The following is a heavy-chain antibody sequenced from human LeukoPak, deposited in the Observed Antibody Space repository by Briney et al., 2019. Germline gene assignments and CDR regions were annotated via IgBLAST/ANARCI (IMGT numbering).Heavy chain of an antibody. CDR2: TRQDGREK. D-gene: IGHD6-19*01. Sequence: PGGSLRLSCAASPGITFSDYWMNWVRQAPGKGLEWVAITRQDGREKLYLDSVKGRFTISRDNAKSSVYLQINSLRAEDTAVYYCVGGIGWQPDYWGQGTLVTVSS. CDR3: VGGIGWQPDY. V-gene: IGHV3-7*03. J-gene: IGHJ4*02. CDR1: PGITFSDYW.